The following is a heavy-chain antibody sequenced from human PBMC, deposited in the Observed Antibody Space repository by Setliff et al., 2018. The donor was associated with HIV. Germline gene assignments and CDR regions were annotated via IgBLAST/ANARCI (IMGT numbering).Heavy chain of an antibody. CDR1: GDSITGSHYY. CDR3: SRSGIGYGGDSNTFDI. V-gene: IGHV4-39*01. Sequence: SETLSLTCTVSGDSITGSHYYWGWIRQPPGRGLEWIASIHYSGSTYDSPSVRSRVAIFVDTSKNQFSLRLNSVTATDAAMYYCSRSGIGYGGDSNTFDIWGQGTLITVSS. CDR2: IHYSGST. D-gene: IGHD2-21*02. J-gene: IGHJ3*02.